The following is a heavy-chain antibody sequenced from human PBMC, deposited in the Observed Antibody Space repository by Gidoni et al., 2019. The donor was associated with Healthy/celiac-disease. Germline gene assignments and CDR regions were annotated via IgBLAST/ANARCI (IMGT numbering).Heavy chain of an antibody. D-gene: IGHD6-6*01. CDR1: GDSFSSNSSA. Sequence: QVQLQQSGPGLVKPSQTLSLTCAISGDSFSSNSSAWNWLRPSPSRGLEWLGRTYYRSKWYNDYAVSVKSRITINPDTSKNQFSLQLNSVTPEDTAVYYCARDLQFEYSSSSPGNEYYYYYYYMDVWGKGTTVTVSS. J-gene: IGHJ6*03. V-gene: IGHV6-1*01. CDR2: TYYRSKWYN. CDR3: ARDLQFEYSSSSPGNEYYYYYYYMDV.